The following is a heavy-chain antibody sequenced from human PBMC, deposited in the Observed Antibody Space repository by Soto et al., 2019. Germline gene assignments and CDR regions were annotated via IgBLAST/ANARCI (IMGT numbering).Heavy chain of an antibody. CDR1: GFSLSNTRLG. CDR3: ARTMNDYSSSPFDY. Sequence: QVTLKESGPVLVKPTETLTLTCTVSGFSLSNTRLGVSWIRQPPGKALEWLAHIFSNDEKSYSTSLKSRLTISKHTSKSQVVLNMTNMDPVDTATYYCARTMNDYSSSPFDYWGQGTLVTVSS. V-gene: IGHV2-26*01. D-gene: IGHD6-6*01. CDR2: IFSNDEK. J-gene: IGHJ4*02.